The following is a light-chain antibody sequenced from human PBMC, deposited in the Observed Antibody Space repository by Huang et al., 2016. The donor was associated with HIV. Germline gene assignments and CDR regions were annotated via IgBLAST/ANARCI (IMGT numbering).Light chain of an antibody. J-gene: IGKJ2*01. CDR1: QSVRTY. Sequence: DIQMTQSPSSLSASVGDRVTLTCRTSQSVRTYLNWYQRRPGSAPTLLIHSASNLQSYVPTRFSASGFGTHFTLNITGLRPEDFAVYYCQQSFTTPYTFGQGTQL. V-gene: IGKV1-39*01. CDR2: SAS. CDR3: QQSFTTPYT.